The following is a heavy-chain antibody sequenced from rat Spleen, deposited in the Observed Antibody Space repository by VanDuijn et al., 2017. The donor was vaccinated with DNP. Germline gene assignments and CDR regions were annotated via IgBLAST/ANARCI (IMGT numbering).Heavy chain of an antibody. V-gene: IGHV2-32*01. Sequence: QVQLKESGPGLVQPSQTLSLTCTVSGFSLTSFHVHWVRQPPGKGLEWMGVMLSDGDTSYNSPLKSRLSISRDTSKSQVFLKMNSLQTEDTAIYYCTRYYGYNYYAMDAWGQGTSVTVSS. CDR1: GFSLTSFH. D-gene: IGHD1-9*01. CDR2: MLSDGDT. CDR3: TRYYGYNYYAMDA. J-gene: IGHJ4*01.